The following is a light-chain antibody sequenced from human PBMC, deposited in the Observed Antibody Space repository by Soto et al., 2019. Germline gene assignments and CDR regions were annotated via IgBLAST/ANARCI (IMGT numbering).Light chain of an antibody. J-gene: IGKJ2*01. Sequence: DIQMTQSPSSLSASVGDRVTITCRASQSISSYLNWYQQKPGKAPKLLIYAASSLQSGVPSRFSGSGSGTDFTLTISSLQPEDFATXYCQQSYSTLRTFGQGTKLEIK. CDR2: AAS. CDR1: QSISSY. CDR3: QQSYSTLRT. V-gene: IGKV1-39*01.